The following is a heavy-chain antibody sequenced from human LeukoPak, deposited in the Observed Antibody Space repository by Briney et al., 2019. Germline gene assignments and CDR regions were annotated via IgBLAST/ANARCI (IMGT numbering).Heavy chain of an antibody. D-gene: IGHD4-17*01. CDR1: GYAFTGYY. J-gene: IGHJ4*02. V-gene: IGHV1-2*02. CDR3: ARAGNYGDYFDY. Sequence: GESLQISCKASGYAFTGYYMHWVRQAPGQGLEWMGWINPNSGGTNYAQKFQGRVTMTRGTSISTAYMELSRLRSDDTAVYYCARAGNYGDYFDYWGQGTLVTVSS. CDR2: INPNSGGT.